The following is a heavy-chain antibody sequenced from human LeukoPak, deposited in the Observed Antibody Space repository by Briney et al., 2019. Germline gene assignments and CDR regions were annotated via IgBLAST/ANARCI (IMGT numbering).Heavy chain of an antibody. J-gene: IGHJ4*02. D-gene: IGHD3-3*01. CDR2: ISSSGSTI. V-gene: IGHV3-48*03. Sequence: GGSLRLSCAASGFTFSSYEMNWVRQAPGKGLEWVSYISSSGSTIYNADSVKGRFTISRDNAKNSLYLQMNSLRAEDTAVYYCARTPYDFWSASYSYYFDYWGQGILVTVSS. CDR1: GFTFSSYE. CDR3: ARTPYDFWSASYSYYFDY.